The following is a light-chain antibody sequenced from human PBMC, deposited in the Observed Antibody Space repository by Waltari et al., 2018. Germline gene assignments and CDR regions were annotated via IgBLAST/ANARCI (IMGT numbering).Light chain of an antibody. Sequence: SYDLSQPPSVSESPGQTASIPCSGDQLGDTYTYWYQQRPAQSPVLVISHDDRRHSGIAERLSVSNSGNTATLTISGTQAMDEADYYCQAWDSDTVGFGGGTKLTVL. J-gene: IGLJ2*01. V-gene: IGLV3-1*01. CDR3: QAWDSDTVG. CDR1: QLGDTY. CDR2: HDD.